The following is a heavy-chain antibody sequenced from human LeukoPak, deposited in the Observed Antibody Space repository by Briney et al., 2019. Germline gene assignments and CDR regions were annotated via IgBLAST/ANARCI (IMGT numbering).Heavy chain of an antibody. CDR1: GYTFTSYY. V-gene: IGHV1-8*02. CDR3: ARGGNTAPDYYYYYYMDV. J-gene: IGHJ6*03. Sequence: ASVKVSCKASGYTFTSYYMHWVRQAPGQGLEWMGWMNPNSGNTGYAQKFQGRVTMTRNTSISTAYMELSSLRSEDTAVYYCARGGNTAPDYYYYYYMDVWGKGTTVTISS. CDR2: MNPNSGNT. D-gene: IGHD4-23*01.